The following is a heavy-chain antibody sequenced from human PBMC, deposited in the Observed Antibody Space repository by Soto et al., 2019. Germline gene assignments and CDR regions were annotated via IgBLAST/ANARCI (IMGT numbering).Heavy chain of an antibody. CDR2: IYSGGT. CDR3: TRQSVGATRGGFDY. D-gene: IGHD1-26*01. J-gene: IGHJ4*02. CDR1: GVTVSNNY. V-gene: IGHV3-66*04. Sequence: EVQLVESGGGLVQPGGSLRLSCAASGVTVSNNYMGWVRQTPGKGLEWVSVIYSGGTYYADSVKGRFTISRDTSKNTLCLQMNSLRAEDTALYYCTRQSVGATRGGFDYWGQGTLVTVSS.